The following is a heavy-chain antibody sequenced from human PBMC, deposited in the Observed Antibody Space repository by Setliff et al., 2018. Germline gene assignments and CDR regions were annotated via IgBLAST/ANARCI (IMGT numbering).Heavy chain of an antibody. CDR3: AKYPSKLPELGIYGRFDY. Sequence: SLTCNVSGGSISSYSYYWGWIRQPPGKGLEWIGNIYYTGITYYNPSLKSRVTISVDTSKNQFSLKLTSVTAADTAVYYCAKYPSKLPELGIYGRFDYWGQGTPVTVSS. V-gene: IGHV4-39*07. J-gene: IGHJ4*02. D-gene: IGHD7-27*01. CDR2: IYYTGIT. CDR1: GGSISSYSYY.